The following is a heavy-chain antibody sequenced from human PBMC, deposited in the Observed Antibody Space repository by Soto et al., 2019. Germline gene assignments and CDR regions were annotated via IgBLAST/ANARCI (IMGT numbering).Heavy chain of an antibody. Sequence: ASVKVSCKASGYTLTTYAMHLVRQAPGKGLEWMGGFDPEDGETIYAQEFQGRVTMTEDTSTDTAYMELSSLRSEDTAVYYCATDRSSTVVTPFDYWGQGTLVTVSS. J-gene: IGHJ4*02. CDR2: FDPEDGET. V-gene: IGHV1-24*01. D-gene: IGHD4-17*01. CDR3: ATDRSSTVVTPFDY. CDR1: GYTLTTYA.